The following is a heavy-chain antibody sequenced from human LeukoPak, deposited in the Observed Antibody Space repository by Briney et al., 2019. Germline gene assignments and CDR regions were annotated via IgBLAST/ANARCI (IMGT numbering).Heavy chain of an antibody. D-gene: IGHD3-16*01. J-gene: IGHJ4*02. CDR3: SRGSGISFGGIDY. V-gene: IGHV1-2*02. CDR1: GYTLTGYY. Sequence: GASVKVSCKASGYTLTGYYLHWVRQAPGQGLEWMGWIHPKSGDTHYAQKFLGRVTLTRDTSTTIVYMELKWLTSDDTAVYYCSRGSGISFGGIDYWGQGTLVTVSS. CDR2: IHPKSGDT.